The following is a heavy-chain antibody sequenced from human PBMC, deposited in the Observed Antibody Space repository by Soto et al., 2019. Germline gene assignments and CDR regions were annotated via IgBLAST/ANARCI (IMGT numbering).Heavy chain of an antibody. CDR3: ARGKRPYDILTGYYGNWFDP. D-gene: IGHD3-9*01. J-gene: IGHJ5*02. CDR1: GGSISSYY. CDR2: IYYSGST. V-gene: IGHV4-59*01. Sequence: SETLSLTCTVSGGSISSYYWSWIRQPPGKGLEWIGYIYYSGSTNYNPSLKSRVTISVDTSKNQFSLKLSSVTAADTAVYYCARGKRPYDILTGYYGNWFDPWGQGTLVTVS.